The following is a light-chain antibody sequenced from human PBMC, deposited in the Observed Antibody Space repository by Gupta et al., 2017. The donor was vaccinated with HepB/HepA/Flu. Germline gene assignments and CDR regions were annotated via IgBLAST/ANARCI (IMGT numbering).Light chain of an antibody. Sequence: QSVLTQPPSVSGAPAQRVTISCTRSSSNIGAGYEVYWYQQLPGTAPKLLISGNTNRPSGVPDRFCGSKSGNSASLAITGLQAEDEAEYYCQSYDSSLSVAVFGGGTKLTVL. J-gene: IGLJ3*02. CDR1: SSNIGAGYE. V-gene: IGLV1-40*01. CDR2: GNT. CDR3: QSYDSSLSVAV.